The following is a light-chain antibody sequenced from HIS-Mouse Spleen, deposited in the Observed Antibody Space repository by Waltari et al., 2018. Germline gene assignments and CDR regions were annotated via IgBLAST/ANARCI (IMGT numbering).Light chain of an antibody. J-gene: IGLJ1*01. V-gene: IGLV3-21*03. CDR1: NIGSKS. CDR3: QVWDSSSDHYV. CDR2: DDS. Sequence: SYVLTQPPSVSVAPGKTARITCWGNNIGSKSVHWYQQKPGQAPVLVVYDDSDRPSGSPEGFAGSNSGNTATLTISRVEAGDEADYYCQVWDSSSDHYVFGTGTKVTVL.